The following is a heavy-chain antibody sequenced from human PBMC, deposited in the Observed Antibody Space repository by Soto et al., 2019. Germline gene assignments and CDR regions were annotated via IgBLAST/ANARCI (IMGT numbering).Heavy chain of an antibody. J-gene: IGHJ6*02. V-gene: IGHV3-30-3*01. CDR3: ARDGLLGGTGVGYYYDGMDV. Sequence: SLRLSCAASGFTFRSYAMHWVRQAPGKGLEWVAVISYDGSNKYYADSVKGRFTISRDNAKNPLYLQMNSLRAEATAVYYCARDGLLGGTGVGYYYDGMDVWGQGTTVPVSS. CDR1: GFTFRSYA. CDR2: ISYDGSNK. D-gene: IGHD6-19*01.